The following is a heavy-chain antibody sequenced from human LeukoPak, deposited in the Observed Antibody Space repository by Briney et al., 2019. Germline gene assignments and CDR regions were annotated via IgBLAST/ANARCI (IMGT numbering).Heavy chain of an antibody. V-gene: IGHV3-64*02. CDR2: ISYNGGST. CDR3: ARRFAAQLAFVDV. CDR1: GFTFTNYA. J-gene: IGHJ6*04. Sequence: GGSLRLSCAASGFTFTNYAMHWVRQTPGKGLEYVSAISYNGGSTYYADSVKGRFTISRDNSKNTLYLQMGSLLPEDMGVYYCARRFAAQLAFVDVWGKGTTVTISS. D-gene: IGHD3-3*02.